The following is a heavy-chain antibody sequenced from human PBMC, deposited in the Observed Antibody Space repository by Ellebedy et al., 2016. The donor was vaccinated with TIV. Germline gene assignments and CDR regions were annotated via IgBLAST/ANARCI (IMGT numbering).Heavy chain of an antibody. CDR2: INPYRGDT. J-gene: IGHJ4*02. D-gene: IGHD3-22*01. Sequence: AASVKVSCKASGYSFTGYYIHWVRQAPGQGLEWMGWINPYRGDTKYPKSFQVRVSMTRDTSSSTAYMELSGLTSDDTALYYCAKDRFPYYDSSGTTGYFDCWGQGTLVTVSS. V-gene: IGHV1-2*02. CDR1: GYSFTGYY. CDR3: AKDRFPYYDSSGTTGYFDC.